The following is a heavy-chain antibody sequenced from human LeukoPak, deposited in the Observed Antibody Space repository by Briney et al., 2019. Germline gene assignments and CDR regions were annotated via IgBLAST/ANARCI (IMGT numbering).Heavy chain of an antibody. V-gene: IGHV1-2*02. CDR1: GYTFTGYY. D-gene: IGHD3-22*01. CDR3: ASPLGVTEYYYGMDV. Sequence: GASVKVSCKASGYTFTGYYMHWVRQAPGQGLEWMGWINPNSGGTNYAQKFQGRVTMTRDTSISTAYMELSRLRSDDTAVYYCASPLGVTEYYYGMDVWGQGTTVTVSS. CDR2: INPNSGGT. J-gene: IGHJ6*02.